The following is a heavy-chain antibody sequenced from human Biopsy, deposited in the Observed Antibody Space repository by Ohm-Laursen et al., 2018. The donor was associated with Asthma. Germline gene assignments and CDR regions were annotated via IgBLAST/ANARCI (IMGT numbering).Heavy chain of an antibody. CDR2: INPDFGTT. J-gene: IGHJ4*02. V-gene: IGHV1-69*13. CDR3: ARKAGSCISRTCYSLDF. CDR1: GGTFNTYV. D-gene: IGHD2-2*01. Sequence: GASVKVSCKSLGGTFNTYVIGWVRQAPGQGLEWMGGINPDFGTTNYPQKFQDRVTITADDSTSTVYMELSSLRSEDTAVYYCARKAGSCISRTCYSLDFWGQGTLVAVSS.